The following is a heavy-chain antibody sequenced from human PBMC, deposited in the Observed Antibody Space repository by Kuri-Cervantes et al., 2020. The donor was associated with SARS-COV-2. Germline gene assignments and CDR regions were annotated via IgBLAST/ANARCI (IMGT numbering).Heavy chain of an antibody. V-gene: IGHV4-39*07. D-gene: IGHD3-10*01. CDR1: GGSISSSSYY. CDR2: IYYSGST. CDR3: AMARRGWGHFDY. Sequence: SETLSLTCTVSGGSISSSSYYWGWTRQPPGKGLEWIGSIYYSGSTYYNPSLKSRVTISVDTSKNQFSLQLNSVTPEDTAVYYCAMARRGWGHFDYWGQGTLVTVSS. J-gene: IGHJ4*02.